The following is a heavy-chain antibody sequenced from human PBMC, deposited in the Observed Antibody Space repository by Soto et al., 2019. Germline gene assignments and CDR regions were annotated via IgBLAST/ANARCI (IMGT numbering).Heavy chain of an antibody. J-gene: IGHJ6*02. CDR1: GYTFTSYG. D-gene: IGHD3-3*01. V-gene: IGHV1-18*04. CDR2: ISAYNGNT. CDR3: ARALSTSFGVVITYYYGMDV. Sequence: QVQLVQSGAEVKKPGASVKVSCKASGYTFTSYGISWVRQAPGQGPEWMGWISAYNGNTNYAQKLQGRVTMTTDTSTSTAYMELRSLRSDDTAVYYCARALSTSFGVVITYYYGMDVWGQGTTVTVSS.